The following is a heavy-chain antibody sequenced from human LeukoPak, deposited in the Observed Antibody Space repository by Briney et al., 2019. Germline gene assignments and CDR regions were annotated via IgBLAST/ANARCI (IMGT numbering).Heavy chain of an antibody. J-gene: IGHJ4*02. CDR3: ASGSWFGEYPLDY. D-gene: IGHD3-10*01. Sequence: PSETLSLTCTVSGGSISSGSYYWRWIRQPAGTGLEWIGRIYTSGSTNYNPSLKSRVTISVDTSKNQFSLKLSSVTAADTAVYYCASGSWFGEYPLDYWGQGTLVTVSS. CDR2: IYTSGST. V-gene: IGHV4-61*02. CDR1: GGSISSGSYY.